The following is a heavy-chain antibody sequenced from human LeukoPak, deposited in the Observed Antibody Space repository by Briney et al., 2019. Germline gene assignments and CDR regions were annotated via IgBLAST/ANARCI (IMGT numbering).Heavy chain of an antibody. D-gene: IGHD1-26*01. V-gene: IGHV3-7*01. J-gene: IGHJ4*02. Sequence: GGSLRLSCVASGFAFSSYWMSWVRQAPGKGLEWVANVKQDGGEKYYVDSVKGRFTISRDNAKNSLFLQMNSLRVEDTAVYYCARLGGGYYTYWGQGTLVTVSS. CDR3: ARLGGGYYTY. CDR1: GFAFSSYW. CDR2: VKQDGGEK.